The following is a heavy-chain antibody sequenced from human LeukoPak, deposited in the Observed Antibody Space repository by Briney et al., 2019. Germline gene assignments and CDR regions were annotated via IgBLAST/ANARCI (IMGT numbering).Heavy chain of an antibody. V-gene: IGHV1-69*05. CDR2: IIPIFDTP. J-gene: IGHJ3*02. CDR1: GGTFSNYA. D-gene: IGHD3-22*01. Sequence: ASVKVSCKTSGGTFSNYAISWVRQAPGQGLEWMGVIIPIFDTPNYAQKWQGRVTITTDESTSTAYMELRSLRSEDTAVYYCASQLFHHDSSGYSLDALDIWGQGTMVTVSS. CDR3: ASQLFHHDSSGYSLDALDI.